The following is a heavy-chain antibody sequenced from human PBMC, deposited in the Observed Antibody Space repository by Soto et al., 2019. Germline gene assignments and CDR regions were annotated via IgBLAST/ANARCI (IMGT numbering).Heavy chain of an antibody. CDR2: IYSGGTT. V-gene: IGHV3-53*01. J-gene: IGHJ6*02. CDR1: GFTVSNDF. Sequence: PGGSLRLSCAASGFTVSNDFLSWVRQAPGTGLEWVSGIYSGGTTYYADSVTGRFTISRDNSKNTLYLQMNSLRAEDTAVYYCARGRYYGMDVWGQGTTVTVSS. D-gene: IGHD2-15*01. CDR3: ARGRYYGMDV.